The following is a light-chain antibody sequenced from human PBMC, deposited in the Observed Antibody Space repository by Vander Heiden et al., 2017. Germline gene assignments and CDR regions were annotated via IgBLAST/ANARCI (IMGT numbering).Light chain of an antibody. V-gene: IGKV3-11*01. CDR2: DAS. J-gene: IGKJ4*01. CDR3: QHRSTWPLT. Sequence: EIVLTQSPATLSLFLGERATLSCRASQSVRIYLAWYQQKPGQAPRLLIYDASNRATGIPARFSGSGSGTDFTLTINSLEPEDFAVYFCQHRSTWPLTFGGGTKVEIK. CDR1: QSVRIY.